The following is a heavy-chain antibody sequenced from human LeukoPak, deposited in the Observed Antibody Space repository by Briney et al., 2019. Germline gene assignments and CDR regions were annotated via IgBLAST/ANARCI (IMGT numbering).Heavy chain of an antibody. J-gene: IGHJ6*03. Sequence: SETLSLTCTVSGGSISSYYWSWIRQPPGKGLEWIGYINYSGSTNYNPSLKSRITISVDTSKNQFSLKLSSVTAADTAVYYCARVSWFPGTSYYYMDVWDKGTTVTVSS. D-gene: IGHD1-1*01. CDR2: INYSGST. CDR3: ARVSWFPGTSYYYMDV. CDR1: GGSISSYY. V-gene: IGHV4-59*01.